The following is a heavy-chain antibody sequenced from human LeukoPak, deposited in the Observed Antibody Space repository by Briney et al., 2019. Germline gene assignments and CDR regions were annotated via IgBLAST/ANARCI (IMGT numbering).Heavy chain of an antibody. CDR2: ISSSSSYI. D-gene: IGHD2-2*01. CDR3: ARVASTTTLGVFDI. V-gene: IGHV3-21*01. CDR1: GFTLSSYT. J-gene: IGHJ3*02. Sequence: GGSLRLSCAASGFTLSSYTMNWVRQAPGKGLEWVSSISSSSSYIYYADSVKGRFTISRDNAKNSLYLQMNSLRAEDTAVYYCARVASTTTLGVFDIWGQGTMVTVSS.